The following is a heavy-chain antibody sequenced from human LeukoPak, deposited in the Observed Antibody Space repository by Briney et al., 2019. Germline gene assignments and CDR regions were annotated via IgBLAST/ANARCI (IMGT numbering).Heavy chain of an antibody. CDR3: ARPLQGIVGATGFDY. V-gene: IGHV5-51*01. CDR2: IYPSDSDT. J-gene: IGHJ4*02. CDR1: EYSFATYW. D-gene: IGHD1-26*01. Sequence: GESLKISCQGSEYSFATYWIAWLRQMPGKGLEWMGIIYPSDSDTRYSPSFQGQVSISADKSIKTAYLQWSSLKASDTAMYYCARPLQGIVGATGFDYWGQGTLVTASS.